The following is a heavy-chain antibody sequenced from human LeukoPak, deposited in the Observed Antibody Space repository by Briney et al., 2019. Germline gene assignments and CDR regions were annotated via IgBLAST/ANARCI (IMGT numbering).Heavy chain of an antibody. D-gene: IGHD3-16*01. V-gene: IGHV4-59*12. CDR2: IYYSGST. CDR1: GGSISSYY. J-gene: IGHJ4*02. Sequence: PSETLSLTCTVSGGSISSYYWSWIRQPPGKGLEWIGYIYYSGSTNYNPSLKSRVTISVDTSKNQFSLKLSSVTAADTAVYYCARGGGGYFIWDYFDYWGQGILVTVSS. CDR3: ARGGGGYFIWDYFDY.